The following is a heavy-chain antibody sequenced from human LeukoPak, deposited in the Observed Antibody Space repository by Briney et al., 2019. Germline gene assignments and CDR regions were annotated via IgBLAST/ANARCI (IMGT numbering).Heavy chain of an antibody. V-gene: IGHV3-33*08. D-gene: IGHD1-26*01. Sequence: PGGSLRLSCAASGFTFSSYGMHWVRQAPGKGLEWVAVIWYDGSNKYYADSVKGRFTISRDNSKNTLYLQMNSLRAEDTAVYYCARDLVGATSPDYWGQGTLVTVSS. CDR3: ARDLVGATSPDY. CDR2: IWYDGSNK. J-gene: IGHJ4*02. CDR1: GFTFSSYG.